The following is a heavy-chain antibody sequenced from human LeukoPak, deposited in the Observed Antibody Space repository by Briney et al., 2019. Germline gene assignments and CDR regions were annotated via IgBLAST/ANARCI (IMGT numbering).Heavy chain of an antibody. CDR1: GFTFTGY. Sequence: ASVKVSCKASGFTFTGYMHWVRQAPGQGLEWMGWINPNNGGAAYAQKFQGRVTMTRDTSISTAYMELSSLISDDTAVYYCACAIPQSGSYYPYWGQGSLVTVSS. CDR2: INPNNGGA. V-gene: IGHV1-2*02. J-gene: IGHJ4*02. CDR3: ACAIPQSGSYYPY. D-gene: IGHD1-26*01.